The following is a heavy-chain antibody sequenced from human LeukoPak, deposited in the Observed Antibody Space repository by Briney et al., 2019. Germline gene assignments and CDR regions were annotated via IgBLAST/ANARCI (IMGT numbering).Heavy chain of an antibody. J-gene: IGHJ4*02. CDR1: GGSISSGDYY. CDR3: ARYHYGYGY. Sequence: SQTLSLTRTVSGGSISSGDYYWSWIRQHPGKGLEWIGYIYYSGSTYYNPSLESRVTISLDTSKNQFSLKLSSVTAADTAVYYCARYHYGYGYWGQGTLVTVSS. V-gene: IGHV4-31*03. CDR2: IYYSGST. D-gene: IGHD3-10*01.